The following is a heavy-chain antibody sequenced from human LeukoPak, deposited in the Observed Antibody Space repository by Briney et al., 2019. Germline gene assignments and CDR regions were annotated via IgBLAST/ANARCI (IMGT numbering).Heavy chain of an antibody. CDR1: GYTFTSYD. D-gene: IGHD2-2*02. J-gene: IGHJ6*02. V-gene: IGHV1-8*01. Sequence: SVKVSCKASGYTFTSYDINWVRQATGQGLEWLGWMHPKSGSTGYAQKVLGRVTMNTNTSISTAYMELSSLRSEDSAVYYCARRAAIPYSYYALDVWGQGTTVIVSS. CDR3: ARRAAIPYSYYALDV. CDR2: MHPKSGST.